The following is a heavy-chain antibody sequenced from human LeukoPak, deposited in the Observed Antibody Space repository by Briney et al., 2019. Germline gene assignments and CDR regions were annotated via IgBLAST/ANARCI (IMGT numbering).Heavy chain of an antibody. CDR3: ARGHGSGFDP. Sequence: ASVKVFCKASGYTFSNYDINWVRQAPGQGLEWMGWMKPNSGKTGYEQKFQGRVTMTRDTSISTAYMELSSLRSDDTAVYYCARGHGSGFDPWGQGTLVTVSA. J-gene: IGHJ5*02. CDR2: MKPNSGKT. D-gene: IGHD3-10*01. V-gene: IGHV1-8*01. CDR1: GYTFSNYD.